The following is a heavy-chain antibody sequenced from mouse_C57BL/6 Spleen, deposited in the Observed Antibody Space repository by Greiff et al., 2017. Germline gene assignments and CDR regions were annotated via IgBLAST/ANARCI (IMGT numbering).Heavy chain of an antibody. CDR2: INPSTGGT. CDR1: GYSFTGYY. CDR3: AREGGYYVYFDY. D-gene: IGHD2-3*01. J-gene: IGHJ2*01. Sequence: EVQLKESGPELVKPGASVKISCKASGYSFTGYYMNWVKQSPEKSLEWIGEINPSTGGTTYNQKFKAKATLTVDKSSSTAYMQLKSLTSEDSAVYYCAREGGYYVYFDYWGQGTTLTVSS. V-gene: IGHV1-42*01.